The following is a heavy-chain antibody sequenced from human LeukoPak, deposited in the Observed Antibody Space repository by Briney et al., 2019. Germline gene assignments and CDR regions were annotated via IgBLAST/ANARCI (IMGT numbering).Heavy chain of an antibody. J-gene: IGHJ4*02. CDR1: GFTFSSNW. CDR3: ARGRPGNYFDY. Sequence: GGSPRLSCAASGFTFSSNWMYWVRQAPGKGLVWVSYISSDGSSTNYADSVKGRFTISRDNAKNTLYVQMNSLRADDTAVYYCARGRPGNYFDYWGQGTLVTVSS. V-gene: IGHV3-74*01. D-gene: IGHD1-26*01. CDR2: ISSDGSST.